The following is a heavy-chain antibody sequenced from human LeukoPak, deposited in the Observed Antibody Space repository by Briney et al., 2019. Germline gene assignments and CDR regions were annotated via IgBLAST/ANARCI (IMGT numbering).Heavy chain of an antibody. Sequence: LPGGSLRLSCAASGFTFSSYEMNWVRQAPGEGLGWVSYISSSGSTIYYADSVKGRFTISRDNAKNSLYLQMNSLRAEDTAVYYCARGFIRNDYWGQGNLVTVSP. V-gene: IGHV3-48*03. J-gene: IGHJ4*02. CDR2: ISSSGSTI. CDR1: GFTFSSYE. D-gene: IGHD3-16*01. CDR3: ARGFIRNDY.